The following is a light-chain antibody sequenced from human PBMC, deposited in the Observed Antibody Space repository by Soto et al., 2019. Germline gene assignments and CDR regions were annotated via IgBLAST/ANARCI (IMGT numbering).Light chain of an antibody. CDR1: SNDIGGYDY. V-gene: IGLV2-14*01. CDR3: QSYDTNIVV. Sequence: QSALTQPASVSGSPGQSITISCTGTSNDIGGYDYVSWYQQLPGKAPKLMIFEVSNRPSGVSNRFSGSKSGNTASLTISGLKTEDEADYYCQSYDTNIVVFGGGTKLTVL. J-gene: IGLJ2*01. CDR2: EVS.